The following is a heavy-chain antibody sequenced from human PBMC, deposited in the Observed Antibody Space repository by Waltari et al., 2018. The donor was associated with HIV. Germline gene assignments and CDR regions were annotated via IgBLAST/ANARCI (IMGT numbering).Heavy chain of an antibody. CDR1: GYMFTGHY. J-gene: IGHJ5*02. CDR2: INAIMGGT. D-gene: IGHD2-2*01. CDR3: ARESGYQLVRWLDP. Sequence: QVHLVQSGPEVKKPGASMKVSCKASGYMFTGHYMHWLRQAPGQGLEWMGWINAIMGGTTYAQTRQGRVTMSRDASINTVYMELKSLRYDDTAMYYWARESGYQLVRWLDPWGQGTRVTVSS. V-gene: IGHV1-2*02.